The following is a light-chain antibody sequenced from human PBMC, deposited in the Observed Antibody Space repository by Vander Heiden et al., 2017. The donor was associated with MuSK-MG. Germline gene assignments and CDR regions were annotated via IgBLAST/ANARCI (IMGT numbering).Light chain of an antibody. CDR1: QSISSW. CDR2: DAS. V-gene: IGKV1-5*01. Sequence: DIQMTQSPSTLSASVGDRVTITCRASQSISSWLAWYQQKPGKAPNLLIYDASSLESGVPSRFSGSGSGTEFTLTINSLQPDDFATYYCQEYNTYAGTFGQESKVEI. J-gene: IGKJ1*01. CDR3: QEYNTYAGT.